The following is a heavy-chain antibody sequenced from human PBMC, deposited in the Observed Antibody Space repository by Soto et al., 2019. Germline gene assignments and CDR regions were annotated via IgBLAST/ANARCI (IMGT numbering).Heavy chain of an antibody. J-gene: IGHJ6*02. CDR3: ARVSDILTAYYMGNAGAMDV. V-gene: IGHV3-33*01. D-gene: IGHD3-9*01. CDR2: IWSHGSHI. CDR1: GFTFSDYV. Sequence: QAHLVESGGGVVQPGRSLRLSCEASGFTFSDYVMHWVRQAPGKGLQWVAIIWSHGSHIFYAESVKGRFTISRDNSKNTLYLQMNSLRAEDTAVYYCARVSDILTAYYMGNAGAMDVWGQGTTVTVS.